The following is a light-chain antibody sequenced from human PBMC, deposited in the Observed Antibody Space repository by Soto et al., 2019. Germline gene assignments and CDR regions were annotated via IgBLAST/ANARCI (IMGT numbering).Light chain of an antibody. CDR2: EVN. Sequence: QSALTQPASVSGSTGESITISCTGTSSDIGSYNLVSWYQQHPGKAPKLMIYEVNKGPSGVSNRFSGSKSGNTASLTISGLQAEDEADYYCSSYAGSSTYVVFCGGTKVTVL. V-gene: IGLV2-23*02. CDR3: SSYAGSSTYVV. J-gene: IGLJ2*01. CDR1: SSDIGSYNL.